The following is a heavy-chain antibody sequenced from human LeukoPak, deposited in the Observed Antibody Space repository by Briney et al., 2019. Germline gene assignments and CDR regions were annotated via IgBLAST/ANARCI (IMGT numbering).Heavy chain of an antibody. V-gene: IGHV4-59*08. D-gene: IGHD3-22*01. Sequence: PSETLSLTCTVSGGSISSYYWSWIRQPPGKGLEWIGYIYYSGSTNYNPSLKSRVTISVDTSKNQFSLKLSSVTAADTAVYYCARSENYYDSSGYYLVDAFDIWGQGTMVTVSP. J-gene: IGHJ3*02. CDR2: IYYSGST. CDR1: GGSISSYY. CDR3: ARSENYYDSSGYYLVDAFDI.